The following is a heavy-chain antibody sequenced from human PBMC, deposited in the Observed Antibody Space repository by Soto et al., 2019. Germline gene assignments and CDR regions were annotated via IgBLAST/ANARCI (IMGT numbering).Heavy chain of an antibody. CDR3: AKEKRWIDWFDP. J-gene: IGHJ5*02. CDR1: GFTFDDYA. Sequence: GGSLRLSCAASGFTFDDYAMHWVRQAPGKGLEWVSGISWNSGSIGYADSVKGRFTISRDNANNSLYLQMNSLRAEDTALYYCAKEKRWIDWFDPWGQGTLVTVSS. CDR2: ISWNSGSI. D-gene: IGHD1-1*01. V-gene: IGHV3-9*01.